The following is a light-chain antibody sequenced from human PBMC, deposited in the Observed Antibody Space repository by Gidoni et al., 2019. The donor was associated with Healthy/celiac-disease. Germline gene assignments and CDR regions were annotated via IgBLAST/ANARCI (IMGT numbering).Light chain of an antibody. Sequence: QCALTQPASVSGSPGQSITISCTGTSSDAGGYNYVSWYQQHPGTAPKLMIYDVSNRPSGVSNRFSGSKSGNTASLTISGLQAEDEADYYCSSYTSSSTLVFGGGTKLTVL. CDR1: SSDAGGYNY. J-gene: IGLJ2*01. CDR2: DVS. CDR3: SSYTSSSTLV. V-gene: IGLV2-14*01.